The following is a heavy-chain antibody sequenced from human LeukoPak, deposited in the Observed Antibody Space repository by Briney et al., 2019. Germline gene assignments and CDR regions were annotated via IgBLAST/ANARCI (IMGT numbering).Heavy chain of an antibody. CDR2: INPNRGGT. CDR3: ASLHIVVVPAAAPGYYGMDV. J-gene: IGHJ6*02. V-gene: IGHV1-2*02. D-gene: IGHD2-2*01. Sequence: ASVKVSCKASGYTFIGYYMHWVRQAPGQGLEWMGWINPNRGGTNYAQKFQGRVTMTRDTSISTAYMELSRLRSDDTAVYYCASLHIVVVPAAAPGYYGMDVWGQGTTVTVSS. CDR1: GYTFIGYY.